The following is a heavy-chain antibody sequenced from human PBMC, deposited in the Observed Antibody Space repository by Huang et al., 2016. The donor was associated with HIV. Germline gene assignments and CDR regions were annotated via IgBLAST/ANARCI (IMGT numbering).Heavy chain of an antibody. J-gene: IGHJ3*02. CDR1: GFPFNNHA. Sequence: QVQLVESGGGVVQPGRSLRLSCAASGFPFNNHAMHWVRQATGKGVDWGAVISNDVSNNEYADSVKGRFTISRDSSKSTLFLHMTSLRTEDTAVYYCARAKDAWDAYDIWGQGTMVIVSS. V-gene: IGHV3-30-3*01. CDR3: ARAKDAWDAYDI. CDR2: ISNDVSNN.